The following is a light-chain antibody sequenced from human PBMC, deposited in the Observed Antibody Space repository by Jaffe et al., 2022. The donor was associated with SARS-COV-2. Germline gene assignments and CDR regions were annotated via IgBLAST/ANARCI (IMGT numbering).Light chain of an antibody. V-gene: IGKV1-39*01. CDR3: QQSYSTPYT. J-gene: IGKJ2*01. CDR2: VAS. Sequence: DIQMTQSPSSLSASVGDRVTMTCRASQNINSYLNWYQQKPGKAPKFLIYVASSLQSGVPSRFSGSGSGTDFTLTISSLQPEDFATYYCQQSYSTPYTFGQGTKLEIK. CDR1: QNINSY.